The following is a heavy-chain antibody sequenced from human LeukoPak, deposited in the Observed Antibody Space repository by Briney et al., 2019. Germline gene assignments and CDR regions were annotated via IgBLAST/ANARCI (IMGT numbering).Heavy chain of an antibody. D-gene: IGHD6-19*01. CDR3: ARDPDNSGWYHWFDP. V-gene: IGHV3-74*01. CDR1: GFTLSAYC. Sequence: GGSLRLSCAASGFTLSAYCMHWVRQAPGKGLVWVSRIDSDGSTTRYADSVKGRFTISRDNAKNTLYLQMNSLRAEDTAVYYCARDPDNSGWYHWFDPWGQGTLVTVSS. J-gene: IGHJ5*02. CDR2: IDSDGSTT.